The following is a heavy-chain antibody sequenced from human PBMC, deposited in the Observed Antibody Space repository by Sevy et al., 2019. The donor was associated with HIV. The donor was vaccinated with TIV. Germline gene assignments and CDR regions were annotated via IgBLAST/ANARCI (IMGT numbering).Heavy chain of an antibody. CDR3: ATPGLAAAGSYDAFDI. J-gene: IGHJ3*02. CDR2: ISGSGGST. V-gene: IGHV3-23*01. Sequence: GGSLRLSCAASGFTFSSYAMSWVRQAPGKGLEWVSAISGSGGSTYYADSVKGRFTISRDNSKNTLYLQMNSLRAEDTAVYYYATPGLAAAGSYDAFDIWGQGTMVTVSS. D-gene: IGHD6-13*01. CDR1: GFTFSSYA.